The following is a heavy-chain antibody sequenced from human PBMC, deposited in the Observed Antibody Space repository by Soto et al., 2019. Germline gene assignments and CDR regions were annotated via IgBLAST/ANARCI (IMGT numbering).Heavy chain of an antibody. V-gene: IGHV1-18*01. J-gene: IGHJ6*02. CDR3: ARDGYCSGGSCYSPFYYYGMDV. CDR1: GYTFTSYG. CDR2: ISAYNGNT. Sequence: QVQLVQSGAEVKKPGASVKVSCKASGYTFTSYGISWVRQAPGQGLEWMGWISAYNGNTNYAQKLQGRVTITTATSTSTAYMELRSLRSDDTAVYYCARDGYCSGGSCYSPFYYYGMDVWGQGTTVTVSS. D-gene: IGHD2-15*01.